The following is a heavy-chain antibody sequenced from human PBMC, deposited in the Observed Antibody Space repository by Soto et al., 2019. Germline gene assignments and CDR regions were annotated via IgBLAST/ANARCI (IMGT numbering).Heavy chain of an antibody. CDR1: GFTFSSYA. Sequence: QVQLVESGGGVVQPGRSLRLSCAASGFTFSSYAMHWVRQAPGKGLEWVAVISYDGSNKYYADSVKGRFTISRDNSKNTLYLQMNSLRAEDTAVYYCARGPGGIVLVPAAISVVDYWGQGTLVTVSS. CDR2: ISYDGSNK. CDR3: ARGPGGIVLVPAAISVVDY. J-gene: IGHJ4*02. V-gene: IGHV3-30-3*01. D-gene: IGHD2-2*02.